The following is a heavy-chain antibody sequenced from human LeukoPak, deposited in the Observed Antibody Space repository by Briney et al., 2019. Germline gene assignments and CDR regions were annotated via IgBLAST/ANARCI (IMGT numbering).Heavy chain of an antibody. J-gene: IGHJ6*04. CDR3: ARHADIAAYREGLDV. V-gene: IGHV4-59*01. CDR2: IYYRGNT. D-gene: IGHD2-15*01. CDR1: GGSISGYF. Sequence: PSETLSLTCTVSGGSISGYFWSWIRQPPGEGLEWIGYIYYRGNTIYNLSLKSRATISVDTSKNLFPLELTSVTAADTAVYYCARHADIAAYREGLDVWGKGTTVTDSS.